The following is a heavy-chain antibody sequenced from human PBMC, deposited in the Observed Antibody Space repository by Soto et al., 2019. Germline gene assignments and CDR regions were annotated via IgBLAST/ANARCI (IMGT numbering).Heavy chain of an antibody. D-gene: IGHD2-15*01. CDR2: IIPIFGTA. CDR3: ARDDYCSGGSCYSGDY. CDR1: GGTFSSYA. Sequence: EASVKVSCKASGGTFSSYAISWVRQAPGQGLEWMGGIIPIFGTANYAQKFQGRVTITADESTSTAYMELSSLRSEDTAVYYCARDDYCSGGSCYSGDYWGQGTLVTVSS. J-gene: IGHJ4*02. V-gene: IGHV1-69*13.